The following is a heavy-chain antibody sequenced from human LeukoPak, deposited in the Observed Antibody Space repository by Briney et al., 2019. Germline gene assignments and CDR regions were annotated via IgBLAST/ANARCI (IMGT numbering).Heavy chain of an antibody. CDR2: ISSSSSYI. Sequence: GASLRLSCTGSGFIFNSYGINWVRQAPGKGLEWVSSISSSSSYIYYADSVKGRFTISRDNAKNSLYLQMNSLRAEDTAVYYCARARSSGWFLDYWGQGTLVTVSS. J-gene: IGHJ4*02. CDR1: GFIFNSYG. D-gene: IGHD6-19*01. CDR3: ARARSSGWFLDY. V-gene: IGHV3-21*01.